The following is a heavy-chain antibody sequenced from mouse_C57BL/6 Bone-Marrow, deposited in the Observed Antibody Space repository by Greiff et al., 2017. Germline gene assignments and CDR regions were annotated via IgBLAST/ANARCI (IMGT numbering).Heavy chain of an antibody. J-gene: IGHJ2*01. Sequence: QVQLQQPGAELVMPGASVKLSCKASGYTFTSYWMHWVKQRPGQGLEWIGEIDPSDSYTNYNQKFKGKSTLPVDKSSSTAYMQLSSLTSEDSAVYYCARDGYGSSYAVFDYWGQGTTLTVSS. CDR1: GYTFTSYW. CDR2: IDPSDSYT. V-gene: IGHV1-69*01. CDR3: ARDGYGSSYAVFDY. D-gene: IGHD1-1*01.